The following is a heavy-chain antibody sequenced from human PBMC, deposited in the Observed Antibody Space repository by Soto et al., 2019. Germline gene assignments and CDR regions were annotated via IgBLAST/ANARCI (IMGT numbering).Heavy chain of an antibody. CDR1: GGSFSGYY. Sequence: SETLSLTCAVYGGSFSGYYWSWVRQAPGKGLEWIXEXTXXXTXNXXXSXXXXVTMSLDTSKNQFSLRLNSVSDADAALYYCARLFAGATGNWYFDLWGRGTLVTVSS. J-gene: IGHJ2*01. CDR2: XTXXXTX. D-gene: IGHD1-1*01. CDR3: ARLFAGATGNWYFDL. V-gene: IGHV4-34*01.